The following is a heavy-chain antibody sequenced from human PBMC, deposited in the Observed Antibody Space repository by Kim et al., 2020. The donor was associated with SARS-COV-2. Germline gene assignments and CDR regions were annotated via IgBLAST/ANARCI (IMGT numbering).Heavy chain of an antibody. Sequence: GGSLRLSCAASGFTFSSYAMSWVRQAPGKGLEWVSAISGSGGSTYYADSVKGRFTISRDNSKNTLYLQMNSLRAEDTAVYYCAKDRLENGYDYVWGSYRRDITVAFDIWGQGTMVTVSS. J-gene: IGHJ3*02. CDR2: ISGSGGST. CDR1: GFTFSSYA. V-gene: IGHV3-23*01. D-gene: IGHD3-16*02. CDR3: AKDRLENGYDYVWGSYRRDITVAFDI.